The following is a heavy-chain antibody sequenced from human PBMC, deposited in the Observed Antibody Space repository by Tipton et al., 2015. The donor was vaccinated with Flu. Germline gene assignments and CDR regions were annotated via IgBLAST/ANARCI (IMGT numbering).Heavy chain of an antibody. J-gene: IGHJ6*02. CDR3: ARVGGSSYYYYGMDV. V-gene: IGHV4-59*01. Sequence: TLSLTCTVSGGSISSYYWSWIRQPPGKGLEWIGYIYYSGSTNYNPSLRSRVTISVDTSKNQFSLKLSSVTAADTAVYYCARVGGSSYYYYGMDVWGQGP. CDR2: IYYSGST. CDR1: GGSISSYY. D-gene: IGHD1-26*01.